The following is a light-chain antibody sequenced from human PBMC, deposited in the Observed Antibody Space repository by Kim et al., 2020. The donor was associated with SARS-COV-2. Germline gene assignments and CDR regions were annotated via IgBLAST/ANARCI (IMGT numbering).Light chain of an antibody. J-gene: IGLJ2*01. Sequence: QSVLTQPPSVSGAPGQRITISCTGSSSNIGAGYAVHWYQQLPGTAPKLVIYGNTNRPSGVPDRFSGSKSGTSASLAITGLQAEDEADYYCQSYDSSLSGPVVFGGGTQLTVL. V-gene: IGLV1-40*01. CDR3: QSYDSSLSGPVV. CDR2: GNT. CDR1: SSNIGAGYA.